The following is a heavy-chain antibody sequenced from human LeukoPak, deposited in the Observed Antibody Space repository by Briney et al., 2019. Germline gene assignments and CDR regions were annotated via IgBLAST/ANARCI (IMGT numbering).Heavy chain of an antibody. CDR1: GGSLSSYY. CDR3: ARAGYGDYLSY. D-gene: IGHD4-17*01. J-gene: IGHJ4*02. Sequence: SETLSLTCTVSGGSLSSYYWSWLRQPPGKGLEGIGYIYYSGSTNYNPSLKSRVTISVDTSKNQFSLKLSSVTAADTAVYYCARAGYGDYLSYWGQGTLVTVSS. CDR2: IYYSGST. V-gene: IGHV4-59*01.